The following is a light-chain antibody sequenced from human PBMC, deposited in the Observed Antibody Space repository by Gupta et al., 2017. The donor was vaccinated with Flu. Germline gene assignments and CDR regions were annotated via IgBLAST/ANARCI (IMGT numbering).Light chain of an antibody. CDR3: QVGDTSSDNVV. J-gene: IGLJ2*01. CDR1: EVGRKS. CDR2: DDR. V-gene: IGLV3-21*02. Sequence: QTHKSSGGGTEVGRKSVVWYQPTPGPAPLLLVNDDRSRPSGIPERFSGANYGSTATVTNSRVEAGGAADYYCQVGDTSSDNVVFGGGTKLTVL.